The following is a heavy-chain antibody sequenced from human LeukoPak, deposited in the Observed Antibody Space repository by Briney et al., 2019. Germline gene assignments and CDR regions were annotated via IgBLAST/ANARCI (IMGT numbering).Heavy chain of an antibody. CDR3: ASEFAAAGDFFDY. J-gene: IGHJ4*02. Sequence: PGGSLRLSCAASGFTFSSYWVSWVHQAPGKGLEWVANIKQDGSEKYYVDSVKGRFTISRDNAKNSLYLQMNSLRAEDTAVYYCASEFAAAGDFFDYWGQGTLVTVSS. CDR1: GFTFSSYW. V-gene: IGHV3-7*01. D-gene: IGHD6-13*01. CDR2: IKQDGSEK.